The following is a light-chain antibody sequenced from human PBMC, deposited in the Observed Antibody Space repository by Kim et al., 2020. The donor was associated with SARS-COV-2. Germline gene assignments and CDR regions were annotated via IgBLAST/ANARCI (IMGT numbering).Light chain of an antibody. J-gene: IGKJ2*01. Sequence: ASVGDRVTIPCRARQSISSYLNWYQQKPGKAPKLLIYAASSLQSGVPPRFSGSGSGTDFTLTISSLQPEDFATYYCQQSYSTPRYTFGQGTKLEI. CDR3: QQSYSTPRYT. CDR2: AAS. V-gene: IGKV1-39*01. CDR1: QSISSY.